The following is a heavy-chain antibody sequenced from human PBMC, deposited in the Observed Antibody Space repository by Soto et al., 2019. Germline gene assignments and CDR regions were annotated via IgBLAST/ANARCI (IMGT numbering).Heavy chain of an antibody. V-gene: IGHV1-18*04. CDR2: ISAYNGNT. D-gene: IGHD3-9*01. Sequence: ASVKVSCKASGYTFTSYGISWVRQAPGQGLEWMGWISAYNGNTNYAQKLQGRVTMTTDTSTSTAYMELRSLRSDDTAVYYCARVLRDYDILTGYPINRFDPWGQGTLVTVSS. CDR3: ARVLRDYDILTGYPINRFDP. CDR1: GYTFTSYG. J-gene: IGHJ5*02.